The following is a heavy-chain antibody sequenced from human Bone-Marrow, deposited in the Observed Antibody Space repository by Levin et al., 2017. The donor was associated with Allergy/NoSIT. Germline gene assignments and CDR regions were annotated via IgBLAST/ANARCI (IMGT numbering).Heavy chain of an antibody. D-gene: IGHD1-7*01. J-gene: IGHJ6*02. CDR2: IYGGGIT. CDR1: GFTVSANY. CDR3: ALLSVNSDTAGV. Sequence: PGGSLRLSCAASGFTVSANYMSWVRQAPGKGLEWVSNIYGGGITYYADSVKGRFTISRDNSKNAVYLQMNSLRAEDTAVSYCALLSVNSDTAGVWGQGTTVTVS. V-gene: IGHV3-66*01.